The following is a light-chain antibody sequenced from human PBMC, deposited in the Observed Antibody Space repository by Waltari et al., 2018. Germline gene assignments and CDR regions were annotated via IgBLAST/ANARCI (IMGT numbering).Light chain of an antibody. CDR1: QSLVNSDGNTH. J-gene: IGKJ2*01. Sequence: DVVMTQSPLSLPVTLGQPASISCTSSQSLVNSDGNTHLVWFHQRPGQSPRRLIYKVSNRDSGVPDRFSGSGSGTDFTLKISRVEAEDVGVYYCMQGTHWPYTFGQGTKLDIK. CDR3: MQGTHWPYT. V-gene: IGKV2-30*01. CDR2: KVS.